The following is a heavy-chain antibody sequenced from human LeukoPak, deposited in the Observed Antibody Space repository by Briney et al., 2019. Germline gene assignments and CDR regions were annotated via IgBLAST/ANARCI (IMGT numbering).Heavy chain of an antibody. Sequence: ASVRVSCKVSGYTLTELSMHWVRQAPGKGLEWMGGFDPEDGETIYAQKFQGRVTMTEDTSTDTAYMELSSLRSEDTAVYYCATDLEFSSDAFDIWGQGTMVTVSS. D-gene: IGHD2-15*01. CDR1: GYTLTELS. V-gene: IGHV1-24*01. CDR2: FDPEDGET. CDR3: ATDLEFSSDAFDI. J-gene: IGHJ3*02.